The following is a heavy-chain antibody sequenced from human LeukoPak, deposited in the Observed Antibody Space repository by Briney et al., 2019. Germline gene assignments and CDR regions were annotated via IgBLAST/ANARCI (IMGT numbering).Heavy chain of an antibody. CDR2: IQWDGSNK. D-gene: IGHD1-26*01. Sequence: PGGSLRLSCAASGFSFTAYGIHWARQAPGKGLEWVATIQWDGSNKYYVDSVKGRFTFSRDNSKNTVYLQMNSLRSEDTAVYYCARREAVGAMSDFDDWGQGTLVTVSS. CDR1: GFSFTAYG. J-gene: IGHJ4*02. V-gene: IGHV3-30*02. CDR3: ARREAVGAMSDFDD.